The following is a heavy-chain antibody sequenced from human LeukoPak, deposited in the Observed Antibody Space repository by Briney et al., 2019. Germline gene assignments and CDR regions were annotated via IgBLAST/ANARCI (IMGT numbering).Heavy chain of an antibody. Sequence: ASVTVSCKASGYTFTSYAMHWVRQAPGQRLEWMGWINAGNGNTKYSQKFQGRVTITRDTSASTAYMELSSLRSEDTAVYYCATMDRYCSSTSCYCPYWGQGTLVTVSS. D-gene: IGHD2-2*01. J-gene: IGHJ4*02. V-gene: IGHV1-3*01. CDR2: INAGNGNT. CDR1: GYTFTSYA. CDR3: ATMDRYCSSTSCYCPY.